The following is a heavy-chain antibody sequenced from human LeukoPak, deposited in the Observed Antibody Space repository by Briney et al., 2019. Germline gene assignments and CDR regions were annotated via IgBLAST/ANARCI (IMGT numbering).Heavy chain of an antibody. CDR2: IYYSGNT. Sequence: PSETLSLTCTVSGGSISGYYWTWVRKPPGKGLKWIGYIYYSGNTNYNPSLKSRIAISIDTSKNQFFLKLSSVTAADTAVYYCARLEASQAGHFDYWGRGTLVTVSS. CDR3: ARLEASQAGHFDY. V-gene: IGHV4-59*08. D-gene: IGHD1-1*01. J-gene: IGHJ4*02. CDR1: GGSISGYY.